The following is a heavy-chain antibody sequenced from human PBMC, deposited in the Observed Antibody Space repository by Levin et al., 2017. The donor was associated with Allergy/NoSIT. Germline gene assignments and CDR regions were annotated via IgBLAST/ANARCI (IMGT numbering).Heavy chain of an antibody. D-gene: IGHD3-16*01. CDR1: GYSFTSYF. CDR3: ARGDDYVGGSSLWGGSFDI. V-gene: IGHV1-46*03. J-gene: IGHJ3*02. Sequence: GESLKISCKASGYSFTSYFIHWVRQAPGQGLEWMSIINPSRGSATYAQKFQGRVTLTSDPSTNIVYMELNSLRSEDTAVYYCARGDDYVGGSSLWGGSFDIWGQGTMVTVSS. CDR2: INPSRGSA.